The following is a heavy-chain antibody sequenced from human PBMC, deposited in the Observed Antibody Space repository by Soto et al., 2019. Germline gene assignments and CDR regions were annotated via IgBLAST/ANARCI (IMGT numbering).Heavy chain of an antibody. V-gene: IGHV4-4*02. CDR1: GGSISSSNW. CDR2: IYHSGST. J-gene: IGHJ4*02. D-gene: IGHD2-15*01. CDR3: ARDLGYCSGGSCHN. Sequence: QVQLQESGPGLVKPSGTLSLTCAVSGGSISSSNWWSWVRQPPGKGLEWIGEIYHSGSTNYNPSRQSRVTTSVDKSKNQFPLKLSSVTAADTAGYYCARDLGYCSGGSCHNWGQGTLVTVSS.